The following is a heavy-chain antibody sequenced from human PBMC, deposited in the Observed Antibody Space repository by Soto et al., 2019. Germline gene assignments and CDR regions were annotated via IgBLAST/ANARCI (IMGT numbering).Heavy chain of an antibody. V-gene: IGHV1-18*01. D-gene: IGHD3-3*01. Sequence: ASVKVSCEASGYTFTSYGISWVRQAPGQGLEWMGWISAYNGNTNYAQKLQGRVTMTTDTSTSTAYMELRSLRSDDTAVYYCARDQRFLEWLGAFDIWGQGTMVTVSS. CDR1: GYTFTSYG. CDR2: ISAYNGNT. J-gene: IGHJ3*02. CDR3: ARDQRFLEWLGAFDI.